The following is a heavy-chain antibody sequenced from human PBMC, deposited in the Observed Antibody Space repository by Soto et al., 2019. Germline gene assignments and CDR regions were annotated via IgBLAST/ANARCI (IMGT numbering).Heavy chain of an antibody. J-gene: IGHJ5*02. Sequence: QVQLQESGPGLVKPSQTLSLTCTVSGGSISSGGYYWGWIRQHPGKGLEWIGYIYYSGSTYYNSSLRSRVCISIATSKNQFSLKLSSVTAADTAVYYCARTGFCGGDCYWFDPWGQGTLVTVSS. CDR3: ARTGFCGGDCYWFDP. D-gene: IGHD2-21*02. V-gene: IGHV4-31*03. CDR2: IYYSGST. CDR1: GGSISSGGYY.